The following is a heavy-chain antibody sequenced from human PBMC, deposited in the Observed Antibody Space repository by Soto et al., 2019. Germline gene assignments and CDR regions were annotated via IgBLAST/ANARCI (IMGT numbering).Heavy chain of an antibody. V-gene: IGHV4-34*01. CDR2: INHSGST. J-gene: IGHJ6*02. D-gene: IGHD3-3*01. Sequence: SGTLSLTCAVYGGSFSGYYWSWIRQPPWKGLEWIGEINHSGSTNYNPSLKSRVTISVDTSKNQFSLKLSSVTAAATAVYYCARAVPRFMGDYGMDVWGQRTTGT. CDR3: ARAVPRFMGDYGMDV. CDR1: GGSFSGYY.